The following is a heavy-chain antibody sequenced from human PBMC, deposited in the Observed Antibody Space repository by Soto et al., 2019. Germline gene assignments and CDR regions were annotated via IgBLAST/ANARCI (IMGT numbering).Heavy chain of an antibody. D-gene: IGHD2-15*01. J-gene: IGHJ4*02. CDR2: ISGNGDRT. V-gene: IGHV3-23*01. CDR3: ANQLSWGGGKY. CDR1: GFTFSKYA. Sequence: EVQLLESGGGLVQPGGSQRLSCVDSGFTFSKYAMNWVRQAPGKGLEWVSGISGNGDRTYYADSVKGRFTISRDNSKNTVYLQMNNLRAEDTAVYYCANQLSWGGGKYWGQGTLVTVSS.